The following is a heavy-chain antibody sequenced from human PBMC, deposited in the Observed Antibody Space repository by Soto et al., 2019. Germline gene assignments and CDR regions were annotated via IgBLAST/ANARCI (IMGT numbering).Heavy chain of an antibody. Sequence: PGGSLRLSCAASGFTFSSYGMHWVRQAPGKGLEWVAVIWYDGSNKYYADSVKGRFTISRDNSKNTLYLQMNSLRAEDTAVYYCAREIVVVVAATYYFDYWGQGTLVTVSS. J-gene: IGHJ4*02. V-gene: IGHV3-33*01. CDR2: IWYDGSNK. CDR3: AREIVVVVAATYYFDY. CDR1: GFTFSSYG. D-gene: IGHD2-15*01.